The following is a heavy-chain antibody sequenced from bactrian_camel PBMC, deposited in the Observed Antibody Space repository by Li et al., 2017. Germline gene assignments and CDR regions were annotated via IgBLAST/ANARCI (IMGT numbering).Heavy chain of an antibody. J-gene: IGHJ4*01. CDR2: ISFSTGRT. CDR3: VRDGHTWNPVD. CDR1: SPSGYFTC. V-gene: IGHV3S63*01. Sequence: HVQLVESGGGSVQAGGSLRLSCAASSPSGYFTCMAWWRQAPGKEREAVASISFSTGRTYYADSVKGRFTISRDNAKNTVYLQMNSLKPEDTAVYFCVRDGHTWNPVDWGQGTQVTVS. D-gene: IGHD2*01.